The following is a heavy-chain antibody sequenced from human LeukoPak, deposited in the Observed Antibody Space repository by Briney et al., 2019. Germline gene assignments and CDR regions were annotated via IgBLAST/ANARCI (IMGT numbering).Heavy chain of an antibody. CDR1: GYSFTSYW. V-gene: IGHV5-10-1*01. CDR3: ASLVDIVATIRGDAFDI. J-gene: IGHJ3*02. D-gene: IGHD5-12*01. Sequence: GESLRIACKGSGYSFTSYWISWVRQMPGKGLEWMGRIDPSDSYTNYSPSFQGHVTISVDKSITTAYLQWSSLTASDTAMYYCASLVDIVATIRGDAFDIWGQGAMVTVSS. CDR2: IDPSDSYT.